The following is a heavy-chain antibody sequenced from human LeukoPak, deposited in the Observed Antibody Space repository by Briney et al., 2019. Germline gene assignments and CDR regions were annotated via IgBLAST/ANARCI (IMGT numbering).Heavy chain of an antibody. CDR2: IYTSGST. V-gene: IGHV4-61*02. CDR1: GGSISSGSYY. J-gene: IGHJ3*02. Sequence: SETLSLTCTFSGGSISSGSYYWSWIRQPAGKGLEWIGRIYTSGSTNYNPSLKSRVTISVDTSKNQFSLKLSSVPAADTAVYYCARERVRSGWAYDIWGQGTMVTVSS. D-gene: IGHD6-19*01. CDR3: ARERVRSGWAYDI.